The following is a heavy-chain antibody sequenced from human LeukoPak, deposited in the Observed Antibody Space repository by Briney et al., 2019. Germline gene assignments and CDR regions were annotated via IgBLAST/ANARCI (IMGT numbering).Heavy chain of an antibody. V-gene: IGHV3-23*01. CDR2: ISGSGGST. J-gene: IGHJ4*02. Sequence: PGGSLRLSCAASGFTFSSYAMSWVRQAPGKGLEGVSAISGSGGSTYFADSVRGRFTISRDNSKNTLYLQMNSLRAGDTAVYYCAKERVYTSSGWYEGRGTGEFDYWGQGTLVTVSS. D-gene: IGHD6-19*01. CDR1: GFTFSSYA. CDR3: AKERVYTSSGWYEGRGTGEFDY.